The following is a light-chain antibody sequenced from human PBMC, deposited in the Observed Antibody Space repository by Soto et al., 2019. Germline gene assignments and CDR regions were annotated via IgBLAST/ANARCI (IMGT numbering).Light chain of an antibody. Sequence: EIVMTQSPATLSASPGERATLSCRASQNINSNLAWYQQKPGQGPRLLIYGAFTRATGVPDRFTGSGSGTEFTLTISSLQSEDFAVYYCQQYNKWLTWTFGQGTKVEIK. J-gene: IGKJ1*01. CDR2: GAF. CDR3: QQYNKWLTWT. V-gene: IGKV3-15*01. CDR1: QNINSN.